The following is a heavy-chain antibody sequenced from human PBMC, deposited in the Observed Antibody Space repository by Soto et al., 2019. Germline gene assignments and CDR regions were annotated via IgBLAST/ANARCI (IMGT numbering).Heavy chain of an antibody. J-gene: IGHJ4*02. CDR1: RGAFYSYT. D-gene: IGHD3-10*01. CDR2: ITLSVEVS. V-gene: IGHV1-69*02. CDR3: ARASRYYHGPASCEALDY. Sequence: ASVKVSCKASRGAFYSYTISWVGQAPGQGLEWMGRITLSVEVSNYAQNFQGRVTITADKSTTTAYMELTNLTSEDTAVYYCARASRYYHGPASCEALDYWGQGTLVTVSS.